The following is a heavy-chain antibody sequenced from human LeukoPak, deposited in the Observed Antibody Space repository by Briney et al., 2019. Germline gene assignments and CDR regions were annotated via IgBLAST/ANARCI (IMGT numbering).Heavy chain of an antibody. J-gene: IGHJ4*02. CDR2: IYTSGST. CDR1: GGSISSGSYY. CDR3: SKSNYNGFDY. D-gene: IGHD1-1*01. Sequence: PSQTLSLTCTVSGGSISSGSYYWSWLRQPAGKGLEWIGRIYTSGSTNYNPSLKSRVTISVDTSKNQFSLKLSSVTAADTAVYYCSKSNYNGFDYWGQGTLVTVSS. V-gene: IGHV4-61*02.